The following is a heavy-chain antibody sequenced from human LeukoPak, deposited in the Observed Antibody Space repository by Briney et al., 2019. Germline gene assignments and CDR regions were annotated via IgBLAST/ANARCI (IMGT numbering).Heavy chain of an antibody. Sequence: GASVKVSCKTSGDIFSNFVISWVRQAPGQGLEWMGRIIPILGIANYAQKFQGRVTITADKSTSTAYMELSSLRSEDTAVYYCARDVLGVVDIVATTGPEHFDYWGQGTLVTVSS. V-gene: IGHV1-69*04. J-gene: IGHJ4*02. CDR1: GDIFSNFV. D-gene: IGHD5-12*01. CDR2: IIPILGIA. CDR3: ARDVLGVVDIVATTGPEHFDY.